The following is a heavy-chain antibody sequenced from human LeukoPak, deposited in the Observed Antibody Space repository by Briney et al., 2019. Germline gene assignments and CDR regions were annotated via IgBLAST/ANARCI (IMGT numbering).Heavy chain of an antibody. CDR1: GGSISSYY. Sequence: SETLSLTCTVSGGSISSYYWSWIRQPPVKGLEWIGYIYYSGSTNYNPSLKSRATISVDTSKNQFSLKLSSVTAADTAVYYCARHPYSSSAGMDVWGQGTTVTVSS. CDR2: IYYSGST. V-gene: IGHV4-59*08. D-gene: IGHD6-13*01. J-gene: IGHJ6*02. CDR3: ARHPYSSSAGMDV.